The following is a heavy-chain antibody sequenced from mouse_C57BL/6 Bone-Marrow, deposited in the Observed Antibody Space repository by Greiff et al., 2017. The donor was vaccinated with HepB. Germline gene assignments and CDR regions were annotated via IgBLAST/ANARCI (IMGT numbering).Heavy chain of an antibody. Sequence: QVQLQQSGAELARPGASVKMSCKASGYTFTSYTMHWVKQRPGQGLEWIGYINPSSGYTKYNQKFKDKATLTADKSSSTAYMQLSSLTSEDSAVYYCARWLLRMLRPRRAMDYWGQGTSVTVSS. D-gene: IGHD2-3*01. CDR3: ARWLLRMLRPRRAMDY. J-gene: IGHJ4*01. CDR2: INPSSGYT. V-gene: IGHV1-4*01. CDR1: GYTFTSYT.